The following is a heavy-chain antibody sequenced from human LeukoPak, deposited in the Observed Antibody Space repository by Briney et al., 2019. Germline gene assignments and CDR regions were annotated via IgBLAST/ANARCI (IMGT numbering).Heavy chain of an antibody. Sequence: GGSLRLSCAASGFTFSSYAMHWVRQAPGKGLEWVAVISYDGSNKYYADSVKGRFTISRDNSKNTLHLQMNSLRAEDTAVYYCARERIVGATHPDYRGXGTLVTVSS. CDR2: ISYDGSNK. V-gene: IGHV3-30-3*01. D-gene: IGHD1-26*01. CDR1: GFTFSSYA. CDR3: ARERIVGATHPDY. J-gene: IGHJ4*02.